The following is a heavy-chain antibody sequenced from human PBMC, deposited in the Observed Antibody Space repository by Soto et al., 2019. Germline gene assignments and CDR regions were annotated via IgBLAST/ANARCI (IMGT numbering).Heavy chain of an antibody. V-gene: IGHV4-59*01. D-gene: IGHD3-10*01. Sequence: SETLSLTCTVSGGSISSYYWSWIRQPPGKGLEWIGYIYYSGSTNYNPSLKSRVTISVDTSKNQFSLKLSSVTAADTAVYYCAVWFGELLDAFDIWGQGTMVT. CDR1: GGSISSYY. J-gene: IGHJ3*02. CDR2: IYYSGST. CDR3: AVWFGELLDAFDI.